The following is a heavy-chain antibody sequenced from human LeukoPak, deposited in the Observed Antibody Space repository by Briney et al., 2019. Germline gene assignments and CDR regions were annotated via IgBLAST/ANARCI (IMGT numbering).Heavy chain of an antibody. V-gene: IGHV3-7*01. CDR2: IKADGSEK. J-gene: IGHJ4*02. CDR3: ARDFGTIVVVTAIVD. D-gene: IGHD2-21*02. CDR1: GFTFSSYW. Sequence: GGSLRLSCAASGFTFSSYWMSWVRQAPGKGLEWVANIKADGSEKYYVDSVKGRFTISRDNAKNSLYLQMSSLRAEDTAVYYCARDFGTIVVVTAIVDWGQGTLVAVSS.